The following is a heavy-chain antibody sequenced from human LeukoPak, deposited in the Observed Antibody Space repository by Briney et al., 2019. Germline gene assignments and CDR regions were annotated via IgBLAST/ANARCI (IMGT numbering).Heavy chain of an antibody. CDR2: IHSSEGT. J-gene: IGHJ6*03. Sequence: TSETLSLTCTVSGGSLNGYYWGWIRRPPGKGLECIGYIHSSEGTAHNASLKSRLTISLDTSKNQFSLKLSSVTAADTAVYYCARRGFVVVPAAIDSYYYYYMDVWGKGTTVTVSS. CDR3: ARRGFVVVPAAIDSYYYYYMDV. D-gene: IGHD2-2*02. V-gene: IGHV4-4*09. CDR1: GGSLNGYY.